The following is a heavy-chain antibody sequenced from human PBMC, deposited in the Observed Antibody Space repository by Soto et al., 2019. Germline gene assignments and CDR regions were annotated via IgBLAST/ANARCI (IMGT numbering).Heavy chain of an antibody. Sequence: AGGSLRLSCAASGFTFSSYGMHWVRQAPGKGLEWVAVISYDGSNKYYADSVKGRFTISRDNSKNTLYLQMNSLRAEDTAVYYCAKENIAVAGTNYYYGMDVWGQGTTVTVSS. V-gene: IGHV3-30*18. CDR1: GFTFSSYG. CDR2: ISYDGSNK. CDR3: AKENIAVAGTNYYYGMDV. D-gene: IGHD6-19*01. J-gene: IGHJ6*02.